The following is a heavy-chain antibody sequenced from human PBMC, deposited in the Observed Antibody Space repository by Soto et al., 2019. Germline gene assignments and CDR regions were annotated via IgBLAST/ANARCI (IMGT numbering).Heavy chain of an antibody. CDR2: IYPRGNT. Sequence: PSETLSLTCAVSGGSISSSNWWSWVRRPPGKELEWIGEIYPRGNTNYNPSLKGRVTISVDKSKNLFSLKVNFVTAADTAVYYCAKGMGVASGGPLEYWGQGTLVTVSS. CDR1: GGSISSSNW. D-gene: IGHD1-1*01. J-gene: IGHJ4*02. CDR3: AKGMGVASGGPLEY. V-gene: IGHV4-4*02.